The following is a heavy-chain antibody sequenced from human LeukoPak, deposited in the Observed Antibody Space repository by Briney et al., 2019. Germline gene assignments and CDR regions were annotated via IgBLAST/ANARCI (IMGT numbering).Heavy chain of an antibody. CDR3: VRDGYSSSFNWFDP. D-gene: IGHD6-13*01. J-gene: IGHJ5*02. CDR1: GYTFAGYY. V-gene: IGHV1-2*02. CDR2: INPNSGGT. Sequence: ASVKVSCKASGYTFAGYYMHWVRQAPGQGLELMGWINPNSGGTNYAQKFQGRVTMTRDTSISTAYMELSRLRSDDTAVYYCVRDGYSSSFNWFDPWGQGTLVTVSS.